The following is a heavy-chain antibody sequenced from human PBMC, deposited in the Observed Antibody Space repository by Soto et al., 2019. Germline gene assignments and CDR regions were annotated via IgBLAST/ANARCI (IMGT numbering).Heavy chain of an antibody. Sequence: QVQLMQSGAEVKKPGASVKISCEASGHTLSNYYTHWVRQAPGLGLEWMGVINPGRGNTNYAQKFQDRVIIHRDPSTGTVYMELSSLRYEETAVYFCASDTRGWSLHGLEVWGQGNKVSVSS. CDR2: INPGRGNT. CDR3: ASDTRGWSLHGLEV. D-gene: IGHD2-15*01. J-gene: IGHJ6*02. V-gene: IGHV1-46*01. CDR1: GHTLSNYY.